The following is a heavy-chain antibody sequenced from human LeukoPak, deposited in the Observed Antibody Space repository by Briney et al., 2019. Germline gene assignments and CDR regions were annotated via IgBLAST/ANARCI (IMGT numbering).Heavy chain of an antibody. CDR2: INPNSGGT. CDR3: ARDLVDIVAPKRDY. J-gene: IGHJ4*02. CDR1: GYTFTGYY. D-gene: IGHD5-12*01. V-gene: IGHV1-2*02. Sequence: ASVKVSCKASGYTFTGYYMHWVRRAPGQGLEWMGWINPNSGGTNYAQKFQGRVTMTRDTSISTAYMELSRLRSDDTAVYYCARDLVDIVAPKRDYWGQGTLVTVSS.